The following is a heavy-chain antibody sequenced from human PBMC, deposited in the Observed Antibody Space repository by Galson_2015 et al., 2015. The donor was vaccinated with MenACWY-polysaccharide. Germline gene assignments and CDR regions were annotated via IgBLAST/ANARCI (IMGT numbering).Heavy chain of an antibody. CDR3: ARVDCNGGHCYFAY. V-gene: IGHV1-69*02. J-gene: IGHJ4*02. CDR1: GGSLSSSS. D-gene: IGHD2-15*01. Sequence: SVKVSCKASGGSLSSSSIGWVRQAPGQGLEWMGRIIPFATMENYAQKFQGRVTISADTSINTVYMQLTSLTSDDTAAYFCARVDCNGGHCYFAYWGQGTLVTVSS. CDR2: IIPFATME.